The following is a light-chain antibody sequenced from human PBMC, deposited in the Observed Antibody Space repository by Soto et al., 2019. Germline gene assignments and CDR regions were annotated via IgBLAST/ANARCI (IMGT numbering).Light chain of an antibody. V-gene: IGKV2-28*01. CDR1: QSLLDSNGYTY. CDR2: LGS. CDR3: MQALQTPLT. Sequence: DIVMTQSPLSLPVTPGEPASFSCRSSQSLLDSNGYTYLDWYLQNPGQSPQLLIYLGSNRASGVPDRFSGSGSGKDFTLKISRVEAEDVGVYYCMQALQTPLTFGGGTKVEIK. J-gene: IGKJ4*01.